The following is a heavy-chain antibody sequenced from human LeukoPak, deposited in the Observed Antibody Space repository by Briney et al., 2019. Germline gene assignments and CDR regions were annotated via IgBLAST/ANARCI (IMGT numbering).Heavy chain of an antibody. V-gene: IGHV1-2*02. CDR3: ATERGATDYDYVWGSYRYKSLDY. CDR2: INPNSGGT. Sequence: ASVKVSCKASGYTFTGYYMHWVRQAPGQGLEWMGWINPNSGGTNYAQKFQGRVTMTRDTSTSTVYMELSSLRSEDTAVYYCATERGATDYDYVWGSYRYKSLDYWGQGTLVTVSS. J-gene: IGHJ4*02. CDR1: GYTFTGYY. D-gene: IGHD3-16*02.